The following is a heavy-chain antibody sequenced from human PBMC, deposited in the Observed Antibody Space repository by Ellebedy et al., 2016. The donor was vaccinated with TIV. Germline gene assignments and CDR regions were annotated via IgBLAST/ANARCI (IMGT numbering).Heavy chain of an antibody. J-gene: IGHJ4*02. Sequence: GESPKISCAASGFTFNSHAMSWVRPTPPKGLEWVSAISTSGGRTYYADSVKGRFTVSRDNSKNSLYLQMNSLRADDTAVYYCAREKSGHKWNDGFDSWGQGTLVTVSS. CDR1: GFTFNSHA. D-gene: IGHD1-1*01. CDR2: ISTSGGRT. V-gene: IGHV3-23*01. CDR3: AREKSGHKWNDGFDS.